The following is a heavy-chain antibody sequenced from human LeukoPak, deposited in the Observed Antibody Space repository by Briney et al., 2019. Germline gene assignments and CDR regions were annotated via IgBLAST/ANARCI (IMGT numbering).Heavy chain of an antibody. CDR1: GGSISSSSYY. Sequence: PSETLSLTCTVSGGSISSSSYYWGWIRQPPGKGLEWIGSIYYSGSTYYNPSLKSRVTISVDTSKNQFSLKLSSVTAADTAVYYCARGRYCSGGSCYFSYYYYYMDVWGKGTTVTVSS. D-gene: IGHD2-15*01. CDR3: ARGRYCSGGSCYFSYYYYYMDV. V-gene: IGHV4-39*01. J-gene: IGHJ6*03. CDR2: IYYSGST.